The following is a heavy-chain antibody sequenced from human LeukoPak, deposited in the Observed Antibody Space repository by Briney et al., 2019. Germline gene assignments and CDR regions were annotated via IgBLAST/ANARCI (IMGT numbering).Heavy chain of an antibody. D-gene: IGHD6-13*01. Sequence: TETLSLTCTVSGGSISSYYWSWIRQPPGKGLEWIGYIYYSGSTNYNPSLKSRVTISVDTSKNQFSLKLSSVTAADTAVYYCARTAAGIYYYGMDVWGQGTTVTVSS. J-gene: IGHJ6*02. CDR3: ARTAAGIYYYGMDV. CDR1: GGSISSYY. V-gene: IGHV4-59*01. CDR2: IYYSGST.